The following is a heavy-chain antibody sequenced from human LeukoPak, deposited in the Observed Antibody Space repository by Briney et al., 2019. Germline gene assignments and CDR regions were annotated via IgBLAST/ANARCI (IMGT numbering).Heavy chain of an antibody. CDR1: GFTFTYYA. CDR3: ARSSYDYGGIEGPFDY. J-gene: IGHJ4*02. D-gene: IGHD4-23*01. CDR2: TSYDGNKK. Sequence: GRSLRLSCAASGFTFTYYAMRWVRQAPGKGLEWVAVTSYDGNKKYYADSVKGRFTISRDSSKNTLYLQMSSLRAEDTAVYYCARSSYDYGGIEGPFDYWGQGTLVTVS. V-gene: IGHV3-30*15.